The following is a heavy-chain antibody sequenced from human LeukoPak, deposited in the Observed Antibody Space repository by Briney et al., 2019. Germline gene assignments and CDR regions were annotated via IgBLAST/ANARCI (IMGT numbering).Heavy chain of an antibody. CDR2: TYYRSKWYT. J-gene: IGHJ4*02. CDR3: ARGRPYSGGYHLDY. V-gene: IGHV6-1*01. D-gene: IGHD1-26*01. Sequence: SQTLSLTCAISGDSVSANNAAWNWIRQSPSRGLEWLGRTYYRSKWYTAYAVSVKSRITINSDTSKNQFSLHLNSVTPEDTAVYYCARGRPYSGGYHLDYWGQGTLVTVSP. CDR1: GDSVSANNAA.